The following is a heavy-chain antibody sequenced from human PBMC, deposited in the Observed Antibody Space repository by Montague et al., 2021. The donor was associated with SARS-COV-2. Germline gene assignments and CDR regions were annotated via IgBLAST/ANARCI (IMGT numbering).Heavy chain of an antibody. J-gene: IGHJ3*02. CDR3: ARPRGVGTYDI. D-gene: IGHD7-27*01. CDR1: GGSISSHSFY. V-gene: IGHV4-39*01. CDR2: IYYSGTT. Sequence: SETLSLTSTVSGGSISSHSFYWGWIRQPPGKGLEWIGTIYYSGTTYYNPSLKSRVTISIDTSKNQFSLNLSSVTAADTAVYYCARPRGVGTYDIWGQGTMVTVSS.